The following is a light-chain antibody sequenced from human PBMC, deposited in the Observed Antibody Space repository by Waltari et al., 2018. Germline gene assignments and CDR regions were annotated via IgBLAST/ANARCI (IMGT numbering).Light chain of an antibody. V-gene: IGKV1-6*02. CDR3: LQDYKYPRT. CDR2: AGS. CDR1: QGIGND. J-gene: IGKJ1*01. Sequence: AIQMTQSPSSLSASVGDRVTISCRASQGIGNDLGWYQQKPGTAPKPLIYAGSTLQSGVPSRFSGSGSGTDFTLTISSLQPEDFATYYCLQDYKYPRTFGQGTKVEIK.